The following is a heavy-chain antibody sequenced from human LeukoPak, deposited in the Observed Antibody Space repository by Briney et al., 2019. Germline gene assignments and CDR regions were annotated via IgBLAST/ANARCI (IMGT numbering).Heavy chain of an antibody. CDR3: ASGELAY. D-gene: IGHD3-10*01. J-gene: IGHJ4*02. Sequence: GGSLRLSCAASGFTFRSYAMRWVRQAPGKGLEWVSSITGSGDTTYYADSVKGRFTISRDNSKNTLYLQMNSLRAEDTAVYYCASGELAYWGQGTLVTVSS. CDR1: GFTFRSYA. V-gene: IGHV3-23*01. CDR2: ITGSGDTT.